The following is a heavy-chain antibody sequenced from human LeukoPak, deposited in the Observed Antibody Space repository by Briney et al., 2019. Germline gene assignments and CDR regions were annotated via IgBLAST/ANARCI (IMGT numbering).Heavy chain of an antibody. CDR2: ISAYNGNT. Sequence: ASVKVSCKASGYTFTSYGISWVRQAPGQGLEWMGWISAYNGNTNYAQKLQGRVTMTTDTSTSTAYMELRSLRSDDTAVYYCAREGSCSSTSCYPYYYYYYYMDVWGKGTTVTVSS. CDR1: GYTFTSYG. D-gene: IGHD2-2*01. CDR3: AREGSCSSTSCYPYYYYYYYMDV. V-gene: IGHV1-18*01. J-gene: IGHJ6*03.